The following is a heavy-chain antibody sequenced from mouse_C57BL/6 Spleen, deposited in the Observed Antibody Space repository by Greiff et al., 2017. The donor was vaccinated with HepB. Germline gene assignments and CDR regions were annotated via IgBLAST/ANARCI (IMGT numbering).Heavy chain of an antibody. CDR3: AITGGAY. CDR1: GYSITSGYY. D-gene: IGHD4-1*01. CDR2: ISYDGSN. Sequence: ESGPGLVKPSQSLSLTCSVTGYSITSGYYWNWIRQFPGNKLEWMGYISYDGSNNYNPSLKNRISITRDTSKNQFFLKLNSVTTEDTATYYCAITGGAYWGQGTLVTVSA. V-gene: IGHV3-6*01. J-gene: IGHJ3*01.